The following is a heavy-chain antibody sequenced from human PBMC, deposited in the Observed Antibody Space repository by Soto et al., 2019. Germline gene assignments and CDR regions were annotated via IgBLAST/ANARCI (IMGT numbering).Heavy chain of an antibody. CDR2: ISYDGSNK. CDR3: AKRILRSTLCGMDG. Sequence: LRLSFAASGFTFSSSGMHWVRQAPGKVLEWVAVISYDGSNKYYADSVKGRFTISRDNSKNTLYLQMNSLRAEDTAVYYCAKRILRSTLCGMDGWVKGTTVAVXS. J-gene: IGHJ6*01. CDR1: GFTFSSSG. V-gene: IGHV3-30*18. D-gene: IGHD2-2*01.